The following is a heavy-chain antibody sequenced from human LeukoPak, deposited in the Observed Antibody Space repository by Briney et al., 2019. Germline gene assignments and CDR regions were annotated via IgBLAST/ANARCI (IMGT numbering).Heavy chain of an antibody. V-gene: IGHV3-7*04. J-gene: IGHJ4*02. D-gene: IGHD6-13*01. CDR3: ARGFRAAGNKGLNY. CDR1: GFTFSSYW. Sequence: GGSLRLSCAASGFTFSSYWMSWVRQAPGKGLEWVANIKQDGSEKYYVDSVKGRFTISRDNAKNSLYLKMNSLRAEDTAVYYCARGFRAAGNKGLNYWGQGTLVTVSS. CDR2: IKQDGSEK.